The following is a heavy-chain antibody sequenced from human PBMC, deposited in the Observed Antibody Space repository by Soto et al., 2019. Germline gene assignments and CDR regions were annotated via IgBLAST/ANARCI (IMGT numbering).Heavy chain of an antibody. Sequence: QVQLQQWGAGLLKPSETLSLTCAVYGGSFSGYYWSWIRQPPGKGLEWIGEINHSGSTNYNPSLKSRVTISVDTSKNPFSLKLSSVTAADTAVYYCARGNSDGAARRNLNWFDPWGQGTLVTVSS. V-gene: IGHV4-34*01. J-gene: IGHJ5*02. CDR3: ARGNSDGAARRNLNWFDP. D-gene: IGHD6-6*01. CDR2: INHSGST. CDR1: GGSFSGYY.